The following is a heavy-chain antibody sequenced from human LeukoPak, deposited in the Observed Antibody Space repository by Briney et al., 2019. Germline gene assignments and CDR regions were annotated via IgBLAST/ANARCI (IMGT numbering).Heavy chain of an antibody. J-gene: IGHJ4*02. D-gene: IGHD2-8*01. Sequence: PSETLSLTCAVSGGSFSAYYWGWIRQPPGKGLEWIGEINHSGSTNYNPSLKSRVSISVDMSKNQFSLKLSSVTAADTAVYYCARHPPKYVFSDYWGQGTLVTVSS. CDR1: GGSFSAYY. CDR2: INHSGST. V-gene: IGHV4-34*01. CDR3: ARHPPKYVFSDY.